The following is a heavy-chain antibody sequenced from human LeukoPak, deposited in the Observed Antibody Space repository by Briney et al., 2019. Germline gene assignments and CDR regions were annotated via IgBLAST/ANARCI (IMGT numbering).Heavy chain of an antibody. J-gene: IGHJ4*02. CDR1: GYTFTGYW. CDR3: ARVLGGWLQIDY. CDR2: ISPSGGST. Sequence: ASVKVSCKAFGYTFTGYWMHWVRQAPGQGPEWMGVISPSGGSTIYAQKFKGRVTLTRDMSTSTDYLELSSLRSEDTAVYYCARVLGGWLQIDYWGQGTLVTVSS. V-gene: IGHV1-46*01. D-gene: IGHD5-24*01.